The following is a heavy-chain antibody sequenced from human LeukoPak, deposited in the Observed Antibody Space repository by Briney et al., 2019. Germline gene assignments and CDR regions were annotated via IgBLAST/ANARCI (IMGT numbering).Heavy chain of an antibody. CDR1: GFSLSTSGVG. CDR2: IYWNGDK. J-gene: IGHJ4*02. Sequence: SGPTLVNPTQTLTLTCTFSGFSLSTSGVGVGWIRQPPGKALEWLALIYWNGDKRYSPSLKSRLTITKDTSKNQVVLTMTNMDPVDTATYYCAHIGHSYAYGDSWGQGTLVTVSS. V-gene: IGHV2-5*01. CDR3: AHIGHSYAYGDS. D-gene: IGHD5-18*01.